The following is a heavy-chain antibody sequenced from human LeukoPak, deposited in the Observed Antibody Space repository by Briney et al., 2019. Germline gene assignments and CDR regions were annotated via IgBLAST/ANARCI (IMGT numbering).Heavy chain of an antibody. Sequence: PSDTLSLTCTVSAGSISRSSYYGGWIRQPPGKGLEWIATIYYSGSTYYNPSLKSRVTISADTSKNQFSLKLSSVTAADTAVYYCARLTSGHFDYWGQATLVTVSS. D-gene: IGHD3-10*01. CDR1: AGSISRSSYY. J-gene: IGHJ4*01. V-gene: IGHV4-39*01. CDR3: ARLTSGHFDY. CDR2: IYYSGST.